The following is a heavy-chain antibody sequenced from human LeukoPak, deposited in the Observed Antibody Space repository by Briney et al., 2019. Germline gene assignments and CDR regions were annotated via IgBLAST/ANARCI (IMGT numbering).Heavy chain of an antibody. Sequence: ASVKVSCKASGYTFTSYGISWVRQAPGQGLEWMGWISAYNGNTNYAQKFQGRVTITADESTSTAYMELSSLRSEDTAVYYCARSDRYCSGGSCPKFYYYYGMDVWGQGTTVTVSS. CDR3: ARSDRYCSGGSCPKFYYYYGMDV. D-gene: IGHD2-15*01. J-gene: IGHJ6*02. V-gene: IGHV1-18*01. CDR2: ISAYNGNT. CDR1: GYTFTSYG.